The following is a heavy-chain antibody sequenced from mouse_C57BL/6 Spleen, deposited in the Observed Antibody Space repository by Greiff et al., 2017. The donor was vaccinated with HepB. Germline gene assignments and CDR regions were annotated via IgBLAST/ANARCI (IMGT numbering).Heavy chain of an antibody. CDR2: INPYNGGT. V-gene: IGHV1-19*01. Sequence: EVKLQESGPVLVKPGASVKMSCKASGYTFTDYYMNWVKQSHGKSLEWIGVINPYNGGTSYNQKFKGKPTLTVDKSSSTAYMELNSLTSEDSAVYYCARWLLRRAMDYWGQGTSVTVSS. CDR3: ARWLLRRAMDY. J-gene: IGHJ4*01. D-gene: IGHD2-3*01. CDR1: GYTFTDYY.